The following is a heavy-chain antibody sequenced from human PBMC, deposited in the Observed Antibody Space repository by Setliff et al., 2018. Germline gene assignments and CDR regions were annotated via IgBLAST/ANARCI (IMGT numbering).Heavy chain of an antibody. D-gene: IGHD2-2*01. CDR3: ARGRMRGSCSGPSCTYDPFDI. CDR1: GESFSNNY. Sequence: PSETLSLTCRVYGESFSNNYWSWIRQPPGKGLEWIGESNHRGNTTNRPSLKSRLTMSVDTSKNQFSLKLTSVTAADTAVYYCARGRMRGSCSGPSCTYDPFDIWGQGTPVTVSS. CDR2: SNHRGNT. J-gene: IGHJ3*02. V-gene: IGHV4-34*01.